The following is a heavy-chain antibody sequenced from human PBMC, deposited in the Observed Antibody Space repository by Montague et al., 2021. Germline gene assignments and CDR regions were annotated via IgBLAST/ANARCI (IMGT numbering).Heavy chain of an antibody. D-gene: IGHD3-10*01. Sequence: SLRLSCAASKFTFSNYCMNWVRQAPGKGLEWVSYIIISFNIIYYAYSLNFRFTISRANANNSLYLQMNSLRDEDTAVYFCARDVFGELFSYYYYYMDVWGKGTTVTVSS. CDR1: KFTFSNYC. J-gene: IGHJ6*03. CDR2: IIISFNII. V-gene: IGHV3-48*02. CDR3: ARDVFGELFSYYYYYMDV.